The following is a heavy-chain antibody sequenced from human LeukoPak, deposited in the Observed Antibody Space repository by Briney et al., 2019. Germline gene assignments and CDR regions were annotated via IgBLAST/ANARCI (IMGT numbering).Heavy chain of an antibody. D-gene: IGHD4-17*01. Sequence: GSLRLSFAASGFTFSTYWMHWVRQAPGKGLVWVSRINSDGSSTYYADSVKGRFSISRDNAKNTLYLQMNSLRAEDTAVYYCTRGYGDWFDPWGQGTLVTVSS. CDR2: INSDGSST. CDR3: TRGYGDWFDP. J-gene: IGHJ5*02. V-gene: IGHV3-74*01. CDR1: GFTFSTYW.